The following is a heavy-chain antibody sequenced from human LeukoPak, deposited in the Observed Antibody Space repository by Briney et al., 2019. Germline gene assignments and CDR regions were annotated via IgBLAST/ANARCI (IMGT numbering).Heavy chain of an antibody. Sequence: PSQTLSLTCTVSGGSISSGDYYWSWIRQPPGKGLEWIGEINHCGSTNYNPSLKSRVTISVDTSKNQFSLKLSSVTAADTAVYYCARGRRFARYDFWSGYYYENFDYWGQGTLVTVSS. J-gene: IGHJ4*02. V-gene: IGHV4-30-4*08. CDR1: GGSISSGDYY. CDR3: ARGRRFARYDFWSGYYYENFDY. CDR2: INHCGST. D-gene: IGHD3-3*01.